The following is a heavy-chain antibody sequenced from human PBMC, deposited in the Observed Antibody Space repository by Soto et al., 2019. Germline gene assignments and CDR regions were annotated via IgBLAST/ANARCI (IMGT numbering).Heavy chain of an antibody. Sequence: GGSLRLSCAASGFTFSNYAMSWVRQAPGKGLEWLSYISSSGSSKYYADSVKGRFTTSRDNAKNSLYLQMNSLRADDTAVYYCAREEVSEGSGYYWFDPWGQGTLVTVSS. V-gene: IGHV3-48*04. D-gene: IGHD3-22*01. CDR3: AREEVSEGSGYYWFDP. CDR1: GFTFSNYA. J-gene: IGHJ5*02. CDR2: ISSSGSSK.